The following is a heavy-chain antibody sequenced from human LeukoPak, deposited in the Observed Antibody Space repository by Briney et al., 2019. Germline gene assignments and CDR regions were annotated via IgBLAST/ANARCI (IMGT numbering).Heavy chain of an antibody. Sequence: PGGSLRLSCAASGFTFSSYGMHWVRQAPGKGLEWVAVISYDGSNKYYADSVKGRFTISRDNSKNTLYLQMNSLRAEDTAVHYCARNRVVISYNWFDPWGQGTLVTVSS. CDR1: GFTFSSYG. CDR2: ISYDGSNK. V-gene: IGHV3-30*03. J-gene: IGHJ5*02. D-gene: IGHD3-22*01. CDR3: ARNRVVISYNWFDP.